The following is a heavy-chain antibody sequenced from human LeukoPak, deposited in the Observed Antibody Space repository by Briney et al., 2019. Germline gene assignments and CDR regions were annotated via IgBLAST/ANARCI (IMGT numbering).Heavy chain of an antibody. CDR2: IYYSGST. CDR1: GGSISSYY. V-gene: IGHV4-59*01. CDR3: ARVWYYGSGSHNWFGP. J-gene: IGHJ5*02. Sequence: SETLSLTCTVSGGSISSYYWSWIRQPPGKGLERTGYIYYSGSTNYNPSLKSRATISVDTSKNRFSLQLRSVTAADTAVYYCARVWYYGSGSHNWFGPWGQGTLVTVSS. D-gene: IGHD3-10*01.